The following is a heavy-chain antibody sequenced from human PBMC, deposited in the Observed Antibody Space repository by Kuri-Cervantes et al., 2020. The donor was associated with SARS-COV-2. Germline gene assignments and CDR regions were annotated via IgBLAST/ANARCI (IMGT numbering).Heavy chain of an antibody. J-gene: IGHJ4*02. D-gene: IGHD2-8*01. V-gene: IGHV3-30*18. CDR1: GFNFSTTD. CDR2: ISDDGKKE. CDR3: AKDRFGVHDF. Sequence: GESLKISCTASGFNFSTTDMHWVRQTPGKGLEWVAVISDDGKKEKCVASGKGRFTISRDNSQNTLYLQVKSLKSEDTAMYYCAKDRFGVHDFWGQGTLVTVSS.